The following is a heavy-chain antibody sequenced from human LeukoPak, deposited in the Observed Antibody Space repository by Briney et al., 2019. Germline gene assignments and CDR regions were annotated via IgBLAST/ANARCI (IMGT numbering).Heavy chain of an antibody. CDR2: INSDGSST. CDR1: GFTFSSYW. D-gene: IGHD2-2*01. V-gene: IGHV3-74*01. J-gene: IGHJ6*02. CDR3: ARATVVVPAAPPATYGMDV. Sequence: PGGSLRLSCAASGFTFSSYWMHWVRQAPGKGLVWVSRINSDGSSTSYTDSVKGRFTISRDNAKNTLYLQMNSLRAEDTAVYYCARATVVVPAAPPATYGMDVWGQGTTVTVSS.